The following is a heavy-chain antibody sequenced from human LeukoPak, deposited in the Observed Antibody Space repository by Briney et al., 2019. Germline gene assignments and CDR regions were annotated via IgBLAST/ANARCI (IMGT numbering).Heavy chain of an antibody. CDR1: GYTFTSYY. V-gene: IGHV1-46*01. D-gene: IGHD3-22*01. Sequence: ASVRVSCKASGYTFTSYYMHWVRQAPGQGLEWMGIINPSGGSTGYAQKFQGRVTMTRDTSTSTVYMELSSLRSEDTAVYYCARVSSGYLAPFDYWGQGTLVTVSS. CDR2: INPSGGST. CDR3: ARVSSGYLAPFDY. J-gene: IGHJ4*02.